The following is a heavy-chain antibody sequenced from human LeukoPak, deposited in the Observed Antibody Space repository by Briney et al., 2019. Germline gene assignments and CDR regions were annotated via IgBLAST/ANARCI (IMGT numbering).Heavy chain of an antibody. CDR3: ARVKEWLVVDV. CDR1: GYTFTGNY. D-gene: IGHD6-19*01. V-gene: IGHV1-2*02. J-gene: IGHJ6*04. Sequence: GASVKVSCKASGYTFTGNYIHWVRQAPGQGLEWMGWINPKNGGTIYAPKFQGRVTITRNTSISTAYMELSSLRSEDTAVYYCARVKEWLVVDVWGKGTTVTVSS. CDR2: INPKNGGT.